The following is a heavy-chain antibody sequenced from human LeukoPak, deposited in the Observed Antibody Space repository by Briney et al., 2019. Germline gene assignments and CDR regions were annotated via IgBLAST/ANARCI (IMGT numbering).Heavy chain of an antibody. Sequence: GGSLRLSCAASGFTFNSYAMSWVRRSPGKGLEWVSGISDGGGRTNYADSVKGRFTISRDNSKNTLYLQMNSLRAEDTAVYYCARGYERDAFDIWGQGTMVTVSS. D-gene: IGHD1-1*01. CDR1: GFTFNSYA. CDR2: ISDGGGRT. J-gene: IGHJ3*02. CDR3: ARGYERDAFDI. V-gene: IGHV3-23*01.